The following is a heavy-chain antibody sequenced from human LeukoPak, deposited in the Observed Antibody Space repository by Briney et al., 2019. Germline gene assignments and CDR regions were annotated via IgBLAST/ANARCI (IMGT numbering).Heavy chain of an antibody. CDR1: GYTLTELS. CDR2: FDPEDGET. J-gene: IGHJ4*02. Sequence: GASVKVSCKVSGYTLTELSIHWVRQAPAKGLEWMGGFDPEDGETIYAQKFHGRVTMTEDTSTDTAYMELSSLRSEDTAVYDCATAMVRGVYFDYWGQGTLVTVSS. CDR3: ATAMVRGVYFDY. V-gene: IGHV1-24*01. D-gene: IGHD3-10*01.